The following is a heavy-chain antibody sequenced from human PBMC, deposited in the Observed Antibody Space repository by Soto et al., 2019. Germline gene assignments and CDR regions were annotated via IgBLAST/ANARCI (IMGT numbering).Heavy chain of an antibody. V-gene: IGHV3-30-3*01. J-gene: IGHJ4*02. Sequence: GGSLRLSCAASGFTFSSYAMHWVRQAPGKGLEWVAVISYDGSNKYYADSVKGRFTISRDNSKNTLYLQMNSLRAEDTAVYYCARDGAAAGIRGDYYFDYWGQGTLVTVSS. CDR3: ARDGAAAGIRGDYYFDY. D-gene: IGHD6-13*01. CDR1: GFTFSSYA. CDR2: ISYDGSNK.